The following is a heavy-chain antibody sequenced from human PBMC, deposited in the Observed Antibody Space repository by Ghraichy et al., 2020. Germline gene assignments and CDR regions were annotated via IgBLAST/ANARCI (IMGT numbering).Heavy chain of an antibody. V-gene: IGHV3-30-3*01. CDR3: AKDLDV. J-gene: IGHJ6*02. CDR2: ISYDGSNK. Sequence: GESLNISCAASGFTFSSFAMHWVRQAPGKGLAWVALISYDGSNKFYADSVKGRFTISRDNSKNILYLQMNSLRTDDTAVYYCAKDLDVWGQGTTVTVSS. CDR1: GFTFSSFA.